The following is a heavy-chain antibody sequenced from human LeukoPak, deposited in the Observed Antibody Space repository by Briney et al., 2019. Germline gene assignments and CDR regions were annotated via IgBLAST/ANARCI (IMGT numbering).Heavy chain of an antibody. Sequence: SQTLSLTCTVSGGSFSSGGYYWSWIRQHPGKGLEWIGYIYYSGSTYYNPSLKSRVTISVDTSKNQFSLKLSSVTAADTAVYYCARQGVVTQFDYWGQGTLVTVSS. CDR3: ARQGVVTQFDY. CDR1: GGSFSSGGYY. V-gene: IGHV4-31*03. CDR2: IYYSGST. J-gene: IGHJ4*02. D-gene: IGHD3-3*01.